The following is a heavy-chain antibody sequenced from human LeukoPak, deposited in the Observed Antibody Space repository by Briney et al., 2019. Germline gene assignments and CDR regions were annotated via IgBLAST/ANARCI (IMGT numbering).Heavy chain of an antibody. J-gene: IGHJ3*02. D-gene: IGHD2-15*01. CDR3: ARGRSAAEYDAFDI. CDR2: INTYGGST. Sequence: GGSLRLSCEVSGFMFSTYAMHWVRQAPGKGPEFVSGINTYGGSTHYAKSVKGRFTISRDNSKNTLYLQMGSLRAEDTAVYYCARGRSAAEYDAFDIWGQGILVTVSS. V-gene: IGHV3-64*01. CDR1: GFMFSTYA.